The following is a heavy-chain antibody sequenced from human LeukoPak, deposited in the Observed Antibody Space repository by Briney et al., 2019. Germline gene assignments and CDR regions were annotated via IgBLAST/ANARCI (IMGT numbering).Heavy chain of an antibody. CDR1: GYTFTSYA. D-gene: IGHD3-22*01. J-gene: IGHJ4*02. Sequence: ASVKVSCKASGYTFTSYAMHWVRQAPGQRLEWMGWINAGNGNTKYSQKFQGRVTITRDTSANTAYMELSSLRSEDTAVYYCARGEADSSGYEFFDYWGQGTLVTVSS. V-gene: IGHV1-3*01. CDR3: ARGEADSSGYEFFDY. CDR2: INAGNGNT.